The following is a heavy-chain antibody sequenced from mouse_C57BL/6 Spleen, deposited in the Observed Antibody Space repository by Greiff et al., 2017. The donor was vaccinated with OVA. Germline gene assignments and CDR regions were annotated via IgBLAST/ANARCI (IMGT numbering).Heavy chain of an antibody. Sequence: VQLQQSGAELVKPGASVKMSCKASGYTFTTYPIEWMKQNHGKSLEWIGNFHPYNDDTTYNEKFKGKATLAVEKSSSTVYLELSRLTSDDSAVYYCARGGLGRGSFDYWGQGTTLTVSS. J-gene: IGHJ2*01. V-gene: IGHV1-47*01. CDR3: ARGGLGRGSFDY. CDR2: FHPYNDDT. CDR1: GYTFTTYP. D-gene: IGHD4-1*01.